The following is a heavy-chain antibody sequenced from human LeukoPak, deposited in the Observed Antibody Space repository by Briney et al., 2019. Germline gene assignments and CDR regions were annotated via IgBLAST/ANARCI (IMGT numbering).Heavy chain of an antibody. CDR1: GYTFITHG. V-gene: IGHV1-18*01. D-gene: IGHD3-22*01. Sequence: ASVKVSCKASGYTFITHGIHWVRQGPGQGLEWMGWISAYNGNTNYAQKLQGRVTMTTDTSTSTAYMELRSLRSDDTAVYYCARLREMNYYDSSGHDYWGQGTLVTVSS. CDR2: ISAYNGNT. CDR3: ARLREMNYYDSSGHDY. J-gene: IGHJ4*02.